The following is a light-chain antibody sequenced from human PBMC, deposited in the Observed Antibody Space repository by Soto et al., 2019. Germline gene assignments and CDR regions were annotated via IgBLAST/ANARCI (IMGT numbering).Light chain of an antibody. CDR2: VAS. Sequence: EIVMTQSPATLSVSPGERATLSCRASQNIGSNLAWYNHKPGQAPRLLIYVASNRATGIPAKFSGSGSGTEFTLTISSLQSEDFALYYCQQYNSSPRTFGEGTNVEIK. CDR3: QQYNSSPRT. CDR1: QNIGSN. V-gene: IGKV3-15*01. J-gene: IGKJ4*02.